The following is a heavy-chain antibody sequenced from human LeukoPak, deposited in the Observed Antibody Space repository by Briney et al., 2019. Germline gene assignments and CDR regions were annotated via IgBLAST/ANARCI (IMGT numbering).Heavy chain of an antibody. CDR2: ISGSGGST. CDR1: GFTFSSYA. J-gene: IGHJ5*02. V-gene: IGHV3-23*01. D-gene: IGHD6-6*01. CDR3: AKAVPSIAARLCWFDP. Sequence: GGSLRLSCAASGFTFSSYAMSWVRQAPGKGLEWVSAISGSGGSTYYADSVKGRFTISRDNSKNTLYLQMNSLRAEDTAVYYCAKAVPSIAARLCWFDPWGQGTLVTVSS.